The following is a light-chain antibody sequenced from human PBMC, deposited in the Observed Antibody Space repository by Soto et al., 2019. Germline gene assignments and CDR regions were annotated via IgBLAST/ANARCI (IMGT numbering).Light chain of an antibody. J-gene: IGKJ2*01. Sequence: AVLTQSPLSLPVTVGQPASISCRSSLSLVFSDGITYLSWFHQRPGQSPRRLIYKVSNRDSGVRERFSGSGSVTDCTLKICRVEDEDVGIYYCMQGIYWPPDTFGQGTKLDLK. CDR1: LSLVFSDGITY. CDR3: MQGIYWPPDT. V-gene: IGKV2-30*01. CDR2: KVS.